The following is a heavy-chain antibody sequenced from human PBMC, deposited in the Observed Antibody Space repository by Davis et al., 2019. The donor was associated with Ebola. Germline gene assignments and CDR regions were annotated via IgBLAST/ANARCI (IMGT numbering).Heavy chain of an antibody. D-gene: IGHD4-17*01. V-gene: IGHV3-21*01. J-gene: IGHJ4*02. CDR1: GFTFRSYS. CDR3: AREPATTLDY. CDR2: ISSSSSYI. Sequence: GESLKISCAASGFTFRSYSMNWVRQAPGKGLEWVSSISSSSSYIYYADSVKGRFTISRDNAKNSLYLQMNSLRAEDTAVYYCAREPATTLDYWGQGTLVTVSS.